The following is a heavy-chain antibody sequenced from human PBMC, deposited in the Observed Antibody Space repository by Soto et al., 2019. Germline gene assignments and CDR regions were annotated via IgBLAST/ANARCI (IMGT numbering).Heavy chain of an antibody. J-gene: IGHJ6*02. CDR1: GFTFSSYA. CDR3: AKGRDGDYEFYYHYGMDV. V-gene: IGHV3-23*01. CDR2: ISGSGGST. D-gene: IGHD4-17*01. Sequence: GGSLRLSCAASGFTFSSYAMSWVRQAPGKGLEWVSAISGSGGSTYYADSVKGRFTISRDNSKNTLYLQMNSLRAEDTAVYYCAKGRDGDYEFYYHYGMDVWGQGTTVTVSS.